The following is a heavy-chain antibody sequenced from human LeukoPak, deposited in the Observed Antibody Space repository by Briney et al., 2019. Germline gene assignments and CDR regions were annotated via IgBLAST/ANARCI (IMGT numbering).Heavy chain of an antibody. D-gene: IGHD1-26*01. CDR1: GFTFTNYW. CDR2: IHKAGSES. Sequence: PGGSLRLSCAAFGFTFTNYWMTWVRQVPGKGLEWVANIHKAGSESYYVDSVKGRFAISRDNAKNSLYLQLSSLRVEDTAVYYCARVGAWELQRVFEYWGQGTLVTVSS. V-gene: IGHV3-7*01. CDR3: ARVGAWELQRVFEY. J-gene: IGHJ4*02.